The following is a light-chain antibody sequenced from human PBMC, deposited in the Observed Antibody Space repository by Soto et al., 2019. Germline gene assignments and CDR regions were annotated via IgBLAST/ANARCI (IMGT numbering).Light chain of an antibody. CDR3: QQYNNWPPWT. Sequence: EIVMTQSPATLSVSPGERVTLSCRASQSVSSNLAWYQQKPGQAPRLLIYGASTRATGIPARFSGSGSGTKFTLIISSLQSEDFAVYYCQQYNNWPPWTFGQGTKVDIK. CDR1: QSVSSN. CDR2: GAS. V-gene: IGKV3-15*01. J-gene: IGKJ1*01.